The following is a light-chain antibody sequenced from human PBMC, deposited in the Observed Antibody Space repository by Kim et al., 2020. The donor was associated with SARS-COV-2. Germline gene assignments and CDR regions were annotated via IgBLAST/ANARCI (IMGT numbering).Light chain of an antibody. J-gene: IGLJ2*01. V-gene: IGLV3-19*01. CDR1: SLRSYY. CDR3: KSRDSSGNVV. CDR2: GRN. Sequence: SSELTQDPAVSVALGQTVRITCQGDSLRSYYATWYQQKPGHAPVLVIYGRNNRPSGIPDRFSGSSSGNTASLTIAGAQAEDEADYYSKSRDSSGNVVFGGGTQLTVL.